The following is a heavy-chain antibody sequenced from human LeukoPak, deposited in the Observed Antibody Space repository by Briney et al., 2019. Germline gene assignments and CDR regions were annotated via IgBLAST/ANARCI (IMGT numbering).Heavy chain of an antibody. CDR2: IKQDGSEK. Sequence: GGSLRLSCAASGFTFSSYAMSWVRQAPGKGLEWVANIKQDGSEKYYVDSVKGRFTISRDNAKNSLYLQMNSLRAEDTAVYYCARKYQLFDYWGQGTLVTVSS. CDR1: GFTFSSYA. V-gene: IGHV3-7*01. CDR3: ARKYQLFDY. D-gene: IGHD2-2*01. J-gene: IGHJ4*02.